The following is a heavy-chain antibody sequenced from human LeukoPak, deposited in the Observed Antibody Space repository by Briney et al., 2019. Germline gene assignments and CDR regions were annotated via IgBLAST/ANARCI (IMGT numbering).Heavy chain of an antibody. D-gene: IGHD4-17*01. Sequence: SETLSLTCAVSGGSISSSNWWSWVRQPPGKGLEWIGEIYHSGSTNYNPSLKSRVTISVDKSKNQFSLKLSSVTAADTAVYYCAGTPYGDYVDLGGFDYWGQGTLVTVSS. CDR1: GGSISSSNW. CDR2: IYHSGST. J-gene: IGHJ4*02. V-gene: IGHV4-4*02. CDR3: AGTPYGDYVDLGGFDY.